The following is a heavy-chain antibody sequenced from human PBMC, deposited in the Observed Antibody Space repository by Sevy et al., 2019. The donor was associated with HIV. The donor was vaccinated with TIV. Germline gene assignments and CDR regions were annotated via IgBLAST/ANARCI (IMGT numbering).Heavy chain of an antibody. CDR2: VYPGDSDT. J-gene: IGHJ6*03. CDR3: ARQSASRDYIDL. V-gene: IGHV5-51*02. CDR1: DDSFSSYW. Sequence: GEPLKISCKVSDDSFSSYWTAWVRQMPGKGLELMGIVYPGDSDTRYSPSFEGQVTISADKSIKTAFLQWSSLKVSDTAIYFCARQSASRDYIDLWGKGTTVTVSS. D-gene: IGHD2-15*01.